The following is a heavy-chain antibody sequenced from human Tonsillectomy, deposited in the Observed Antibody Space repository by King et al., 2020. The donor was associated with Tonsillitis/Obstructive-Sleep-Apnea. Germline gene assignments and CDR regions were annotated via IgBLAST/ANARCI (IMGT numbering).Heavy chain of an antibody. J-gene: IGHJ4*02. CDR2: IKSKTDGGTT. D-gene: IGHD3-3*01. CDR3: SGRITIFGVGFDY. Sequence: VQLVESGGGLVKPGGSLRLSCAASGFTFSNAWMSWVRQAPGKGLEWFGRIKSKTDGGTTDYAAPVKGRFTISRDDSKNTLYLQMNSLKTEDTAVYYCSGRITIFGVGFDYWGQGTLVTVSS. CDR1: GFTFSNAW. V-gene: IGHV3-15*01.